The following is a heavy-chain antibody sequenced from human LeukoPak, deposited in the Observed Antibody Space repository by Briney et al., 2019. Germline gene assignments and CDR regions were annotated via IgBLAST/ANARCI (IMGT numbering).Heavy chain of an antibody. CDR1: GFTVSSNY. CDR3: ARVGAEHDAFDI. CDR2: IYSGGTT. D-gene: IGHD1-26*01. J-gene: IGHJ3*02. V-gene: IGHV3-53*01. Sequence: GGSLRLSCAASGFTVSSNYMSWVRQAPGKGLEWVSVIYSGGTTYYADSVKGRFTISRDNAKNSLYLQMNSLRAEDTAVYYCARVGAEHDAFDIWGQGTMVTVSS.